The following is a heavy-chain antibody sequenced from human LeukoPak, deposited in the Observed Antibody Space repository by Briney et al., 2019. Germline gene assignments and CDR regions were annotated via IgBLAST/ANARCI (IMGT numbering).Heavy chain of an antibody. D-gene: IGHD1-26*01. Sequence: GGSLRLSCAASGFTFSSYSMNWVRQAPGKGLEWVSSISSISSYIYYADSVKGRFTISRDNAKNSLYLQMNSLRAEDTAVYYCARGSGPPVDAFDIWGQGTMGTVSS. CDR2: ISSISSYI. V-gene: IGHV3-21*01. J-gene: IGHJ3*02. CDR1: GFTFSSYS. CDR3: ARGSGPPVDAFDI.